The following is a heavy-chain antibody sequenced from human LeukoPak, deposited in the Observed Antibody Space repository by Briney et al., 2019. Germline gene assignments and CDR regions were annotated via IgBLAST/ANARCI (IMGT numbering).Heavy chain of an antibody. CDR2: IYPGDSDT. J-gene: IGHJ5*02. Sequence: GESLKISCKGSGYSFTSYWIGWVRQMPGKGLEWMGIIYPGDSDTRYSPSFQGQVTISADKSISTAYLQWSSLKASDTAMYYCARMPGLVVVRGVNNWFDPWGQGTLVTVSS. CDR3: ARMPGLVVVRGVNNWFDP. V-gene: IGHV5-51*01. CDR1: GYSFTSYW. D-gene: IGHD3-10*01.